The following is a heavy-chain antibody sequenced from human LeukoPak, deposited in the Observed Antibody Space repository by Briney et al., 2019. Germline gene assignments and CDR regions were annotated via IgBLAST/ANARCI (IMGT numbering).Heavy chain of an antibody. CDR1: GFTVSSNY. V-gene: IGHV3-66*01. CDR2: IYSGGST. CDR3: ARDDIAVAGQDY. D-gene: IGHD6-19*01. Sequence: GGSLRLSCAASGFTVSSNYLSWVRQAPGKGLEWVSVIYSGGSTYYADSVKGRFTISRDDSKNTLYLQMNSLRAEDTAVYYCARDDIAVAGQDYWGQGTLVTVSS. J-gene: IGHJ4*02.